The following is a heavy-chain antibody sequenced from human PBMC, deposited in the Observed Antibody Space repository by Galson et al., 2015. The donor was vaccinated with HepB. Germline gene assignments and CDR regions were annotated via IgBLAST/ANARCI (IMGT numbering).Heavy chain of an antibody. V-gene: IGHV3-23*01. J-gene: IGHJ5*02. CDR1: GFTFSSYA. Sequence: SLRLSCAASGFTFSSYAMSWVRQAPGKGLEWVSAISGSGGSTYYADSVKGRFTISRDNSKNTLYLQMNSLRAEDTAVYYCANKGDFVVVPAHNWFDPWGQGTLVTVSS. CDR2: ISGSGGST. CDR3: ANKGDFVVVPAHNWFDP. D-gene: IGHD2-2*01.